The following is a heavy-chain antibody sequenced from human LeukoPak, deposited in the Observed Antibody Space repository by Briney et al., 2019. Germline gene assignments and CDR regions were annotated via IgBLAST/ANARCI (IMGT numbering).Heavy chain of an antibody. V-gene: IGHV4-59*08. CDR1: GGSISSYY. Sequence: SETLSLTCTVSGGSISSYYWSWIRQPPGKGLEWIGYIYYSGSTNYNPSLKSRVTISVDTSKNQFSLKLSSVTAADTAVYYCARQWWLPYYFDYWGQGTLVTASS. J-gene: IGHJ4*02. CDR3: ARQWWLPYYFDY. CDR2: IYYSGST. D-gene: IGHD5-12*01.